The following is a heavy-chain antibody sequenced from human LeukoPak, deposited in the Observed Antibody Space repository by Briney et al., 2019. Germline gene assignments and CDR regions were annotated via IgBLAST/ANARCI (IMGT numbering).Heavy chain of an antibody. V-gene: IGHV3-7*01. CDR3: ARDLGYCSGGSCYLFDY. CDR2: IKQDGSEK. CDR1: GFTFSSYW. J-gene: IGHJ4*02. D-gene: IGHD2-15*01. Sequence: PGGSLRLSCAASGFTFSSYWMSWVRQAPGKGLEWVANIKQDGSEKYYVDSVKGRSTISRDNAKNSLYLQMNSLRAEDTAVYYCARDLGYCSGGSCYLFDYWGQGTLVTVSS.